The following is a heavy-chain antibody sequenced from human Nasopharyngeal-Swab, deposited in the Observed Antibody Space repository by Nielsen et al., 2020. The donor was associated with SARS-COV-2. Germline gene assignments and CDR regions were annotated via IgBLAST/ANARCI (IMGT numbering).Heavy chain of an antibody. J-gene: IGHJ3*02. CDR2: INPSGGST. V-gene: IGHV1-46*01. D-gene: IGHD5-12*01. Sequence: ASVKVSCKASGYTFTSYYMHWVRQAPRQGLEWMGIINPSGGSTSYAQKFQGRVTMTRDTSTSTVYMELSSLRSEDTAVYYCASFYSGYDDAFDIWGQGTMVTVSS. CDR1: GYTFTSYY. CDR3: ASFYSGYDDAFDI.